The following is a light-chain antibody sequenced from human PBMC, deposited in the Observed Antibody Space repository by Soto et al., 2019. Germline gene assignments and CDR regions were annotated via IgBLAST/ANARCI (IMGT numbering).Light chain of an antibody. CDR3: QPYYPYAT. CDR1: QKIRNL. Sequence: DIRLTQYTYTLSAAVGDSVTITCRASQKIRNLLAWYQQKPGRAPKPLIFDASTLRTGVPSRFSGSGSGSEFNFTISGLQPDDFATYFSQPYYPYATFAHGTRLEIK. V-gene: IGKV1-5*01. J-gene: IGKJ5*01. CDR2: DAS.